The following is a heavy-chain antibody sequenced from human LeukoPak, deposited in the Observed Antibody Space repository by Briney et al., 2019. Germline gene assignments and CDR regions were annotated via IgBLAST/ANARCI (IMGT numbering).Heavy chain of an antibody. CDR1: GDSITSYY. V-gene: IGHV4-59*08. Sequence: SETLSLTCTVSGDSITSYYWSWIRQPPGKGLEWIGSMSYSGSTNYNHSLKSRVTMSVDTTKNQFSLRLNSVTAADTAVYYCARRRAEGGSNGHYNWFDPWGQGTLVTVSS. J-gene: IGHJ5*02. CDR2: MSYSGST. D-gene: IGHD6-13*01. CDR3: ARRRAEGGSNGHYNWFDP.